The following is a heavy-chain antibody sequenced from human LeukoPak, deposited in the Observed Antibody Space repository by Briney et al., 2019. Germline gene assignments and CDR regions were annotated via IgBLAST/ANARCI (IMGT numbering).Heavy chain of an antibody. J-gene: IGHJ4*02. CDR2: ISGSGAST. Sequence: GGSLRLSRAASGVTFSSYAMSWVRQAPGKGLEWVSGISGSGASTYYADSVKGRFTISRDNSKNTLYLQMNSLRAEDTAVYYCAKSPYGAPTISDYFDYWGQGTLVTVSS. CDR3: AKSPYGAPTISDYFDY. D-gene: IGHD4-17*01. CDR1: GVTFSSYA. V-gene: IGHV3-23*01.